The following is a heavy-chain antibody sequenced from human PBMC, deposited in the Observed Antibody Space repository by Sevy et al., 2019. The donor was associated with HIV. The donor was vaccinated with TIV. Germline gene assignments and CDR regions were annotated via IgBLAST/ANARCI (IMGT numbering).Heavy chain of an antibody. CDR3: ARDILTGYYWPTPLDF. CDR1: GYTFSRHG. CDR2: ISPYNGHT. V-gene: IGHV1-18*01. J-gene: IGHJ4*02. Sequence: ASVKVSCKASGYTFSRHGFSWVRQAPGQGLEWVGWISPYNGHTNYAQKFHDRVTMTTDTSTTTAYMELRSLRSDDTAVYYCARDILTGYYWPTPLDFRGQGTLVTVSS. D-gene: IGHD3-9*01.